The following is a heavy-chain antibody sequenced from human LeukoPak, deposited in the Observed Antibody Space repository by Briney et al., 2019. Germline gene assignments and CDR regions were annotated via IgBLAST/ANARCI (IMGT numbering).Heavy chain of an antibody. CDR3: ACSYGDYGALDY. Sequence: SETLSLTCTVSGGSISSYYWSWIRQPPGKGLEWIGYIYYSGSTNYNPSLKSRVTISVDTSKNQFSLKLSSVTAADTAVYYRACSYGDYGALDYWGQGTLVTVSS. J-gene: IGHJ4*02. V-gene: IGHV4-59*01. CDR1: GGSISSYY. CDR2: IYYSGST. D-gene: IGHD4-17*01.